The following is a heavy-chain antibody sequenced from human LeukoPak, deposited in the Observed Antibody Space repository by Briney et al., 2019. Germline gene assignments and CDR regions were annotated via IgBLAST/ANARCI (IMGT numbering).Heavy chain of an antibody. D-gene: IGHD5-18*01. V-gene: IGHV4-59*08. J-gene: IGHJ6*02. Sequence: PSETLSLTCTVSGGSISSYYWSWIRQPPGKGLEWIGYIYYSGSTNYNPSLKGRVTISVDTSKNQFSLKLSSVTAADTAVYYCAKSVDTAMVLWYYYGMDVWGQGTTVTVSS. CDR2: IYYSGST. CDR1: GGSISSYY. CDR3: AKSVDTAMVLWYYYGMDV.